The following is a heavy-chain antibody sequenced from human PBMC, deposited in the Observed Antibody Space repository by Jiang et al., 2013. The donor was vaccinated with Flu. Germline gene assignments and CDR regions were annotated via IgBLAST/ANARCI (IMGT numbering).Heavy chain of an antibody. J-gene: IGHJ4*02. D-gene: IGHD3-3*01. CDR1: GYTFTGYY. V-gene: IGHV1-2*02. CDR3: AREITIFGVVPDY. Sequence: GAEVKKPGASVKVSCKASGYTFTGYYMHWVRQAPGQGLEWMGWINPNSGGTNYAQKFQGRVTMTRDTSISTAYMELSRLRSDDTAVYYCAREITIFGVVPDYWGQGTLVTVSS. CDR2: INPNSGGT.